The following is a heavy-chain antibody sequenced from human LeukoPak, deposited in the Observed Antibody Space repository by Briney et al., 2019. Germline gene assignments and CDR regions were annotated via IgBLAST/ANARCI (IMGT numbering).Heavy chain of an antibody. CDR3: ARGHTSIAARGRFDY. V-gene: IGHV4-34*01. D-gene: IGHD6-6*01. CDR2: INHSGST. Sequence: PSETLSLTCAVYGGSFSGYYWSWIRQPPGKGLEWIGEINHSGSTNYNPSLKSRVTISVDPSKNQFSLKLSSVTAADTAVYYCARGHTSIAARGRFDYWGQGTLVTVSS. J-gene: IGHJ4*02. CDR1: GGSFSGYY.